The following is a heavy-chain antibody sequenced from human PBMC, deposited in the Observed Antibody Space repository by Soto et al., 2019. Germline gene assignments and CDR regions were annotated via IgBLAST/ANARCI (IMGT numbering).Heavy chain of an antibody. CDR3: AVTYDTRGYTFGYFDN. J-gene: IGHJ4*02. D-gene: IGHD3-22*01. CDR2: IYDSGST. Sequence: QLQLQESGPGLVKPSETLSLTCTVSGASVTSTSYYWGWIRQPPGKGLEWIGNIYDSGSTYYNPSLKSRVSIFVDTSKNQFSLKLSSVTAADTAVYYCAVTYDTRGYTFGYFDNWGQGTLVTVPS. V-gene: IGHV4-39*01. CDR1: GASVTSTSYY.